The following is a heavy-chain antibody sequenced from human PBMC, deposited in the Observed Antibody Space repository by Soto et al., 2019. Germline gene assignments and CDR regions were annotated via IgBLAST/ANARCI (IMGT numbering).Heavy chain of an antibody. D-gene: IGHD5-12*01. CDR2: ISGSGGST. V-gene: IGHV3-23*01. CDR1: GFTFSSYA. J-gene: IGHJ4*02. CDR3: AKQGTRRDGYNCDY. Sequence: PGGSLRLSCAASGFTFSSYAMSWVRQAPGKGLEWVSAISGSGGSTYYADSVKGRFTISRDNSKNTLYLQMNSLRAEDTAVYYCAKQGTRRDGYNCDYWGQGTLVTVSS.